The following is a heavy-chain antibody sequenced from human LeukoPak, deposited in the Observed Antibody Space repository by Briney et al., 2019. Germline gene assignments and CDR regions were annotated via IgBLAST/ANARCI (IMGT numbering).Heavy chain of an antibody. CDR1: GYTFTSYG. CDR3: ARSFTYYYDSSGYYLPDAFDI. V-gene: IGHV1-18*01. CDR2: ISVYNGNT. D-gene: IGHD3-22*01. J-gene: IGHJ3*02. Sequence: ASVKVSCKASGYTFTSYGISWVRQAPGQGLEWMGWISVYNGNTNYAQNLQGRVTITADKSTSTAYMELSSLRSEDTAVYYCARSFTYYYDSSGYYLPDAFDIWGQGTMVTVSS.